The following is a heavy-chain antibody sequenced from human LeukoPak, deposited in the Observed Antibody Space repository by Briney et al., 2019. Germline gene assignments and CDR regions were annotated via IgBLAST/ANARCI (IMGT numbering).Heavy chain of an antibody. D-gene: IGHD5-18*01. CDR2: IAYDGSQQ. CDR1: GFTFTNYG. J-gene: IGHJ2*01. Sequence: GRSLRLSCTASGFTFTNYGMHWVSQAPGKGPEWVAVIAYDGSQQYYADSVKGRFSISRDDSKNTLYLQMNSLRAEDTAVYYCAKDDTVMVSNWYFDLWGRGTLVTVSS. V-gene: IGHV3-30*18. CDR3: AKDDTVMVSNWYFDL.